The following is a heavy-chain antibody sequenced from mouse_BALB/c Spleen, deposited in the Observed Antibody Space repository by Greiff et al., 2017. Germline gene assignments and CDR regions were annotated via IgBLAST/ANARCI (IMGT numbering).Heavy chain of an antibody. J-gene: IGHJ2*01. V-gene: IGHV14-4*02. Sequence: VHVKQSGAELVRSGASVKLSCTASGFNIKDYYMHWVKQRPEQGLEWIGWIDPENGDTEYAPKFQGKATMTADTSSNTAYLQLSSLTSEDTAVYYCIRGDFDYWGQGTTLTVSS. CDR1: GFNIKDYY. CDR3: IRGDFDY. CDR2: IDPENGDT.